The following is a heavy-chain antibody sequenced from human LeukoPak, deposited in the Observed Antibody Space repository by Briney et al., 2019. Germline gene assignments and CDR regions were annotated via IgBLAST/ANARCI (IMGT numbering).Heavy chain of an antibody. D-gene: IGHD6-6*01. CDR2: IWYDGSNK. Sequence: GGSLRLSCAASGFTFSSYGMHWVRQAPGKGLEWVAVIWYDGSNKYYADSVKGRFTISRDNSKNTLYLQMNSLRAEDTAVYYCARDTVDSSSSGFDYWGQGTLVTVSS. CDR3: ARDTVDSSSSGFDY. V-gene: IGHV3-33*01. CDR1: GFTFSSYG. J-gene: IGHJ4*02.